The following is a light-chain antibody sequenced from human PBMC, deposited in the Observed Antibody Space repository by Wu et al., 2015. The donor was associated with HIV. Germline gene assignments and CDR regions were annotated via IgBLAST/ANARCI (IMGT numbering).Light chain of an antibody. Sequence: EILMTQSPATLSVSPGERATLSCRASQSLDSNLAWYQQKRGQAPRLLIYGASTRAKGVPARFSGSGSGTDFTLTISRLEPEDFAVYYCQQRGTSLFPLTFGGGTKLEVK. V-gene: IGKV3-15*01. CDR1: QSLDSN. CDR3: QQRGTSLFPLT. J-gene: IGKJ4*01. CDR2: GAS.